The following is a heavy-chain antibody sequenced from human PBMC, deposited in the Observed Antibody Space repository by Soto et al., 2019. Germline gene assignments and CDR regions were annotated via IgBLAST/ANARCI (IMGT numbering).Heavy chain of an antibody. J-gene: IGHJ3*02. CDR2: IYHSGST. Sequence: QVQLQESGPGLVKPSGTLSLTCAVSGGSISSSNWWSWVRQPPGKGLEWIGEIYHSGSTNYNPSLKSRVTISVDKSKYQFSLKLSSVTAADTAVYYCARRRGGSITIFGVVPNDAAFDIWGQGTMVTVSS. CDR3: ARRRGGSITIFGVVPNDAAFDI. CDR1: GGSISSSNW. V-gene: IGHV4-4*02. D-gene: IGHD3-3*01.